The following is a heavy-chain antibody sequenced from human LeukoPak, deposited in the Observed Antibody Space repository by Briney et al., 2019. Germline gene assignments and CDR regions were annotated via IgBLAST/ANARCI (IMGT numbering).Heavy chain of an antibody. Sequence: SETLSLTCTVSGGSISSGGYYWSWIRQHPGKGLEWIGYIYYSGSTYYNPSLKSRVTISVDTSKNQFSLKLSSVTAADTAVYYCARPIAAAGNWFDPWGQGTLVTVSS. J-gene: IGHJ5*02. CDR2: IYYSGST. CDR3: ARPIAAAGNWFDP. D-gene: IGHD6-13*01. V-gene: IGHV4-31*03. CDR1: GGSISSGGYY.